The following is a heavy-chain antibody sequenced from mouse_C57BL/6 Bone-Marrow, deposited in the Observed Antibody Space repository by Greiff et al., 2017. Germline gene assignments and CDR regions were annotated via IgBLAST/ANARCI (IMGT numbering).Heavy chain of an antibody. Sequence: QVQLQQSGAELVRPGTSVKVSCKASGYAFTNYLIEGVKQRPGQGLEWIGVINPGSGGTNYNEKFKGKATLTADKSSSTAYMQLSSLTSEDSAVYFCARSAYYYEDYWGQGTTLTVSS. CDR1: GYAFTNYL. CDR3: ARSAYYYEDY. J-gene: IGHJ2*01. V-gene: IGHV1-54*01. CDR2: INPGSGGT. D-gene: IGHD1-1*01.